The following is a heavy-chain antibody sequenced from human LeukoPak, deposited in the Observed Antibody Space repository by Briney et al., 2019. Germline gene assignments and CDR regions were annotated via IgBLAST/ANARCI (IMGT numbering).Heavy chain of an antibody. J-gene: IGHJ5*02. D-gene: IGHD6-13*01. V-gene: IGHV4-61*02. CDR2: IYTSGST. Sequence: SETLSLTCTVSGGSISSGSYYWSWIRQPAGKGLEWIGRIYTSGSTNYNPFLKSRVTISVDTSKNQFSLKLSSVTAADTAVYYCASLIAAAGLGFDPWGQGTLVTVSS. CDR1: GGSISSGSYY. CDR3: ASLIAAAGLGFDP.